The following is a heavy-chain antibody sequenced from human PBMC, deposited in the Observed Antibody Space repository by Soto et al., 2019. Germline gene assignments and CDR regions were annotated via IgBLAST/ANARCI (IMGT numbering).Heavy chain of an antibody. D-gene: IGHD6-13*01. CDR3: TRPFTSSQDGFVL. CDR1: GYSFPNYY. J-gene: IGHJ2*01. V-gene: IGHV1-46*03. Sequence: VASVKVSCKASGYSFPNYYMHWVRQAPGQVLEYMGVIHPNARGTSYAQKLQGRVTMTSDTSTSIVYTELSSLRSDDTAVYYCTRPFTSSQDGFVLWG. CDR2: IHPNARGT.